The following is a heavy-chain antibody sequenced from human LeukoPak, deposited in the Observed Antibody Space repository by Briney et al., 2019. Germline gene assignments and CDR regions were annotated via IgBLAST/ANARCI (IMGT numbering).Heavy chain of an antibody. CDR3: TRGSYGDYEY. J-gene: IGHJ4*02. V-gene: IGHV3-21*01. D-gene: IGHD4-17*01. CDR1: GFIFSSYA. CDR2: IDPSSSYI. Sequence: GGSLRLSCAASGFIFSSYAMNWVRQAPGKGLEWVSSIDPSSSYIYYADSVRGRFTISRDNAQNSLYLQVNSLRAEDTAVYYCTRGSYGDYEYWGQGTLVTVSS.